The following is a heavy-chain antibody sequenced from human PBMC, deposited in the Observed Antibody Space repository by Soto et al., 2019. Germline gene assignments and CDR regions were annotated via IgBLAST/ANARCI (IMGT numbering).Heavy chain of an antibody. D-gene: IGHD6-13*01. CDR3: AKDPQQLIVYFDY. V-gene: IGHV4-39*02. CDR2: IYYSGST. J-gene: IGHJ4*02. Sequence: PSETLSLTCTVSGGSISSSSYYWGWIRQPPGKGLEWIGSIYYSGSTYYNPSLKSRVTISVDTSKNQFSLKLSSVTAADTAVYYCAKDPQQLIVYFDYWGQGTQVTVSS. CDR1: GGSISSSSYY.